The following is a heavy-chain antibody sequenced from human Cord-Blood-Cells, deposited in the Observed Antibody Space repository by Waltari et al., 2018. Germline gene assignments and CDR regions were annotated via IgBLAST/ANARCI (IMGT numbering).Heavy chain of an antibody. CDR3: APYGIVGATDAFDI. Sequence: QITLKASGPTLVKPTQTLTLTCTFSGFSLTTRGVGVGWIRQPPGKALEWLALIYWDDDKRYSPSLKSRLTITKDTSKNQVVLTMTNMDPVDTATYYCAPYGIVGATDAFDIWGQGTMVTVSS. V-gene: IGHV2-5*02. CDR1: GFSLTTRGVG. D-gene: IGHD1-26*01. CDR2: IYWDDDK. J-gene: IGHJ3*02.